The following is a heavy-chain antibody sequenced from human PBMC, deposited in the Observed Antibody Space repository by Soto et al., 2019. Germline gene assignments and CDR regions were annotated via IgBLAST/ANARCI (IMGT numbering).Heavy chain of an antibody. V-gene: IGHV3-23*01. D-gene: IGHD7-27*01. J-gene: IGHJ4*02. Sequence: GGSLRLSCAASGFTFSSYAMSWVRQAPGKGLEWVSAISGSGGSTYYADSEKGRVTISRDSSNNTLYLQMNSLTAEDTAVYYAAKDRNRGSAFNWGFDYWGQGTLVTVSS. CDR3: AKDRNRGSAFNWGFDY. CDR2: ISGSGGST. CDR1: GFTFSSYA.